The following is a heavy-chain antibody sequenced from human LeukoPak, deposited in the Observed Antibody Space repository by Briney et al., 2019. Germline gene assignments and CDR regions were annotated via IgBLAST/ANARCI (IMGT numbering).Heavy chain of an antibody. Sequence: PSETLSLTCTVSGGSISSSNYYWGWIRQPPGKGLEWIGSISYTGTTYYNPSLKSRVTISVDTPQNQFSLKLSSVTAADTAMYYCGRPPLGGSVGGDCWGQGTLVTVSS. CDR2: ISYTGTT. V-gene: IGHV4-39*01. D-gene: IGHD3-10*01. CDR3: GRPPLGGSVGGDC. CDR1: GGSISSSNYY. J-gene: IGHJ4*02.